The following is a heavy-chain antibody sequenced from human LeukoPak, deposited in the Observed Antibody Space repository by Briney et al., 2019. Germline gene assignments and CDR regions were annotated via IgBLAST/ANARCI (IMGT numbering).Heavy chain of an antibody. CDR1: GGSISSGGYY. D-gene: IGHD3-10*01. CDR2: IYYSGST. Sequence: SETLSLTCTVSGGSISSGGYYWSWIRQHPGKGLEWIGYIYYSGSTYYNPSLKSRVTISVDTSKNQFSLKLSSVTAADTAVYYCAGNYYGSGGHHGLFDYWGQGTLVTVSS. V-gene: IGHV4-31*03. J-gene: IGHJ4*02. CDR3: AGNYYGSGGHHGLFDY.